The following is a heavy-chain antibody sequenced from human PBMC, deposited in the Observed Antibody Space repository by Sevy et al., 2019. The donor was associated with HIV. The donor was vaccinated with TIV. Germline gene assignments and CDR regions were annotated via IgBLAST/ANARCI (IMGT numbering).Heavy chain of an antibody. J-gene: IGHJ5*02. Sequence: GGSLRLSCVASGFIFSTYGMHWVRQAPGKGLEWVAVIWYDGINKYYADSVKGRFIISRDNSKNTMYLEMDSLRAEDTAVYYCARDSRNGLDPWGQRALVTVSS. D-gene: IGHD2-8*01. CDR1: GFIFSTYG. CDR3: ARDSRNGLDP. CDR2: IWYDGINK. V-gene: IGHV3-33*01.